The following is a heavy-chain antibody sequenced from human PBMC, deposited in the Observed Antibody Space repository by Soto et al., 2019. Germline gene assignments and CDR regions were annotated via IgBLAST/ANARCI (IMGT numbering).Heavy chain of an antibody. CDR3: ARGGEPLGYYGLDV. J-gene: IGHJ6*02. V-gene: IGHV4-61*01. Sequence: QVQLQESGPGLLKASETLSLTCSVSGGSVRSGNHFWNCVRQPPGRGLEWLGYMYYTGVTNYNPSLKIRVSMSVDTAKDQFSLNLTSLTAADTAVYYCARGGEPLGYYGLDVWGQGTTVTVSS. CDR2: MYYTGVT. CDR1: GGSVRSGNHF.